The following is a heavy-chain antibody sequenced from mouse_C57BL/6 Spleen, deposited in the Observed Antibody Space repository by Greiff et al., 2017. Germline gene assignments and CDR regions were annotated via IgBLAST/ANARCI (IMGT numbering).Heavy chain of an antibody. J-gene: IGHJ1*03. Sequence: VQLQQPGAELVKPGASVKVSCKASGYTFTSYWMHWVKQRPGQGLEWIGRIHPSDSNTNYNQKFKGKATLTVDKSSSTAYMQLSSLTSADSAVYYSAIWDGNGCYWYFDVWGTGTPVTVSA. CDR3: AIWDGNGCYWYFDV. CDR1: GYTFTSYW. CDR2: IHPSDSNT. V-gene: IGHV1-74*01. D-gene: IGHD2-1*01.